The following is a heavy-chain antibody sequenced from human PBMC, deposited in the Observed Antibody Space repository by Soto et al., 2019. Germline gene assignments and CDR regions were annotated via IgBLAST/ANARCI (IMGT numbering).Heavy chain of an antibody. CDR1: RYIFTNYG. Sequence: QVQLVQSGVEVREPGASVKVSCKAVRYIFTNYGVSWVRQAPGQGLDWMGWITTYNGNTEYAQKFQGRVTMTTDAPKRTAYFELGSLRTDDTAIYYCARALTGYGMDVWVPGKTGTVS. J-gene: IGHJ6*02. CDR3: ARALTGYGMDV. V-gene: IGHV1-18*01. CDR2: ITTYNGNT.